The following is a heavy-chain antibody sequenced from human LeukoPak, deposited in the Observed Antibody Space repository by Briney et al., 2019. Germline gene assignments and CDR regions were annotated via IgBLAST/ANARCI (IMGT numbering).Heavy chain of an antibody. CDR3: ARADYSSTWSHDYYYMDV. CDR2: IYHSRST. D-gene: IGHD6-13*01. CDR1: GYSISSGYY. Sequence: SETQSLTCTVSGYSISSGYYWGWIRQPPGKGREWIGSIYHSRSTYYNPSLKSRVTISVDTSKNQFSLKLSSVTAADTAVYYCARADYSSTWSHDYYYMDVWGKGTTVTVSS. V-gene: IGHV4-38-2*02. J-gene: IGHJ6*03.